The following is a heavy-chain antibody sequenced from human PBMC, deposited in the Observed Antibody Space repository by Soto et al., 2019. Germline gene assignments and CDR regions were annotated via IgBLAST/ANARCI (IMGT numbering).Heavy chain of an antibody. Sequence: QITLKESGPTLGKPTQTLTLTCTFSGFSLRTTGVAVGWIRQPPGKALEWLALTYWDGDSRYSPSLQARVTATKDTSRDQVVLTLTNMDPVDTATYSSVHKKLSRYGQLCFDYWGQGILVTVSS. J-gene: IGHJ4*02. V-gene: IGHV2-5*02. CDR2: TYWDGDS. CDR1: GFSLRTTGVA. CDR3: VHKKLSRYGQLCFDY. D-gene: IGHD2-21*01.